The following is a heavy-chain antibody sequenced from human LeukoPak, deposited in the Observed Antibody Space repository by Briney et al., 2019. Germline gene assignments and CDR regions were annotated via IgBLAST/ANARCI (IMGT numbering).Heavy chain of an antibody. J-gene: IGHJ3*02. CDR2: ISAYNGNT. D-gene: IGHD6-13*01. Sequence: ASVKVSCKASGYTFTSYGISWVRQAPGQGLEWMGWISAYNGNTNYAQKLQGRVTITTDTSTSTAYMELRRLRSDDTAVYYCARGRRIAAAGSDAFDIGGQGTMVTVSS. CDR3: ARGRRIAAAGSDAFDI. CDR1: GYTFTSYG. V-gene: IGHV1-18*01.